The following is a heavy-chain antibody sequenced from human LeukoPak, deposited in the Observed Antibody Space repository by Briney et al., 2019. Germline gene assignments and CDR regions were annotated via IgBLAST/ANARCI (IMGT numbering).Heavy chain of an antibody. CDR2: IIPILGIA. Sequence: SVKVSCKASGGTFSSYAISWVRQAPGQGLGWMGRIIPILGIANYAQKFQGRVTITADKSTSTAYMELSNLRSEDTAVYYCARGGSYYGSGKDWFDPWGQGTLVTVSS. V-gene: IGHV1-69*04. J-gene: IGHJ5*02. D-gene: IGHD3-10*01. CDR1: GGTFSSYA. CDR3: ARGGSYYGSGKDWFDP.